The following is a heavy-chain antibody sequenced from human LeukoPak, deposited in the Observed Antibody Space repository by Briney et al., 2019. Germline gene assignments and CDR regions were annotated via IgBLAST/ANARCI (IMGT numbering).Heavy chain of an antibody. V-gene: IGHV1-2*02. J-gene: IGHJ3*02. Sequence: ASVKVTCKASGYTFTGYYMHWVRQAPGQGLEWMGWINPNSGGTNYAQKFQGRVTMTRDTSISTAYMELSRLRSDDTAVYYCARVEDYGDYPGAFDIWGQGTMVTVSS. D-gene: IGHD4-17*01. CDR3: ARVEDYGDYPGAFDI. CDR1: GYTFTGYY. CDR2: INPNSGGT.